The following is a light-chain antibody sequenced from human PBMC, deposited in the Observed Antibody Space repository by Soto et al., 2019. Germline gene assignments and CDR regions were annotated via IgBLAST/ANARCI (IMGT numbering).Light chain of an antibody. Sequence: DIPMTQSPSTLSASVGDRVTITCRASQSISTWLAWYQQKPGKAPKLLIYKASSLKSGVPSRFSGSGSGTEFTLTISSLQPDDFATYYCQQYNSFHTFGQGTKLEIK. CDR2: KAS. J-gene: IGKJ2*01. CDR1: QSISTW. CDR3: QQYNSFHT. V-gene: IGKV1-5*03.